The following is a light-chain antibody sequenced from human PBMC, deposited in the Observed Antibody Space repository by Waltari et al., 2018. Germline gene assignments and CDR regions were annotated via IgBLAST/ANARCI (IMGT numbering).Light chain of an antibody. CDR1: MLPKKY. V-gene: IGLV3-27*01. J-gene: IGLJ1*01. CDR3: YSTTDNNLGV. Sequence: SSELTQPSSVSVSPGQTARITCPADMLPKKYTRWFQQKPGQAPVLVLYQDSARPSGIPERFSGSSSGTTVTLTISGAQVEDEADYYCYSTTDNNLGVFGPGTRVTVL. CDR2: QDS.